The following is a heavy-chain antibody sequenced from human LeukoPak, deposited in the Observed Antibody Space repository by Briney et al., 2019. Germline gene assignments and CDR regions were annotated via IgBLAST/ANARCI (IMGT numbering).Heavy chain of an antibody. CDR3: ARQGSGWSGAFDF. V-gene: IGHV4-59*04. Sequence: SETLSLTCTVSGGSISSYYWSWIRQPPGKGLEWIANIYYSGTTYYNPSLKSRVTTSVDTSKNHFSLRLNSVTAADTAVYYCARQGSGWSGAFDFWGQGTLITVSS. D-gene: IGHD6-19*01. CDR2: IYYSGTT. J-gene: IGHJ4*02. CDR1: GGSISSYY.